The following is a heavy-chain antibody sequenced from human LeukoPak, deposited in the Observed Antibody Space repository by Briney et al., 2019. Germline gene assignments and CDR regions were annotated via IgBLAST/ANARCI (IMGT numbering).Heavy chain of an antibody. J-gene: IGHJ4*02. V-gene: IGHV3-33*06. CDR1: GFTFSSYG. CDR2: IWYDGSNK. Sequence: GGSLRLSCAASGFTFSSYGMHGVRQAPGKGLEGLAVIWYDGSNKYYADSVKGRFTISRDNSKNTLYLQMNSLRAEDTAVYYCAKDDTGIGDTAMDYWGQGTLVTVSS. D-gene: IGHD5-18*01. CDR3: AKDDTGIGDTAMDY.